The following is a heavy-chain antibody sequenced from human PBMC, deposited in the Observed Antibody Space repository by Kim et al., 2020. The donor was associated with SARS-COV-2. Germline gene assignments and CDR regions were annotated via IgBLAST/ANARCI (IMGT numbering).Heavy chain of an antibody. CDR2: ISAYNGNT. CDR3: ARVAKGYYYYYYYMDV. D-gene: IGHD2-21*01. V-gene: IGHV1-18*01. CDR1: GYTFTSYG. Sequence: ASVKVSCKASGYTFTSYGISWVRQAPGQGLEWMGWISAYNGNTNYAQKLQGRVTMTTDTSTSTAYMELRSLRSDDTAVYYCARVAKGYYYYYYYMDVWGKGTTVTVSS. J-gene: IGHJ6*03.